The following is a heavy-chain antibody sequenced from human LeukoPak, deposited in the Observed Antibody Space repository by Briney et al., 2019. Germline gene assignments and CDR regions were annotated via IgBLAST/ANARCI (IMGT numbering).Heavy chain of an antibody. CDR2: IYYSGST. CDR1: GGSISSSSYY. Sequence: SETLSLTCTVSGGSISSSSYYWGWIRQPPGKGLEWIGSIYYSGSTYYNPSLKSRVTISVDTSKNQFSLKLSSVTAADTAVYYCARGRSTGYGFDYWGQGTLVTVSS. J-gene: IGHJ4*02. V-gene: IGHV4-39*07. CDR3: ARGRSTGYGFDY. D-gene: IGHD5-18*01.